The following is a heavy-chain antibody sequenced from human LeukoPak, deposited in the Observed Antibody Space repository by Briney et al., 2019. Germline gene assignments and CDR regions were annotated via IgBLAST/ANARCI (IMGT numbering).Heavy chain of an antibody. Sequence: ASVKVSCKASGGTFSSYAISWVRQAPGQGLEWMGRIIPILGIANYAQKFQGRVTITADKSTSTAYMELSSLRSEDTAVYYCARGVDTAMVGVYYFDYWGQGTLVTVSS. CDR2: IIPILGIA. V-gene: IGHV1-69*04. CDR3: ARGVDTAMVGVYYFDY. J-gene: IGHJ4*02. D-gene: IGHD5-18*01. CDR1: GGTFSSYA.